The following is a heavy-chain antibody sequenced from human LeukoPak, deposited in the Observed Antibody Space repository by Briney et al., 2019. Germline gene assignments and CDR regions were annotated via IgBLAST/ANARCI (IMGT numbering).Heavy chain of an antibody. CDR3: ARADSTGYRLDY. CDR2: ISYDGGNK. V-gene: IGHV3-30-3*01. J-gene: IGHJ4*02. Sequence: GGSLRLSCAASAFTFSRNAMHWVRQAPGKGLEWVAVISYDGGNKYYADSVKGRFTISRDNSKNTLYLQMNSLRAEDTAVYYCARADSTGYRLDYWGQGTLVTVSS. CDR1: AFTFSRNA. D-gene: IGHD3-22*01.